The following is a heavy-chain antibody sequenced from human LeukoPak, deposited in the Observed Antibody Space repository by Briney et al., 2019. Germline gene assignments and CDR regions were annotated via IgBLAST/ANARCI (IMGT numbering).Heavy chain of an antibody. D-gene: IGHD6-19*01. V-gene: IGHV1-69*05. Sequence: SVKVSCKASGGTFSSYAIIWVRQAPGQGLEWMGGIIPILGTANYAQKFQGRVTITTDESTSIAYMELSSLRSEDTAVYYCARWVISGWYASWFDPWGQGTLVTVSS. CDR3: ARWVISGWYASWFDP. CDR1: GGTFSSYA. CDR2: IIPILGTA. J-gene: IGHJ5*02.